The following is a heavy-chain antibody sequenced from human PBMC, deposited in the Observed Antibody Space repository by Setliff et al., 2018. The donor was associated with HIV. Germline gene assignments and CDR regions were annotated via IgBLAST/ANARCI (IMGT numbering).Heavy chain of an antibody. D-gene: IGHD2-2*01. Sequence: GASVKVSCKASGFTFNHYAISWVRQAPGQGLEWMGGIIPIFGTASHAQKFQGRVTITTDESTSTAYMELSSLRFEDTAMYYCASAYCSSTGCYVRWGNGMDVWGQGTTVTVS. J-gene: IGHJ6*02. CDR1: GFTFNHYA. CDR3: ASAYCSSTGCYVRWGNGMDV. CDR2: IIPIFGTA. V-gene: IGHV1-69*05.